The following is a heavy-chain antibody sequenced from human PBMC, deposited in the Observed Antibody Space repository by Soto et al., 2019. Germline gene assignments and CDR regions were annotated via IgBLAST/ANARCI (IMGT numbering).Heavy chain of an antibody. V-gene: IGHV3-21*01. J-gene: IGHJ6*02. CDR3: ARDLGGRIAAAGWEDYYYYGMDV. CDR1: GFTFSSYS. D-gene: IGHD6-13*01. CDR2: ISSSSSYI. Sequence: EVQLVESGGGLVKPGGSLRLSCAASGFTFSSYSMNWVRQAPGKGLEWVSSISSSSSYIYYADSVKGRFTISRDNAKNSLYRQMNSLRDEDTAVYYCARDLGGRIAAAGWEDYYYYGMDVWGQGTTVTVSS.